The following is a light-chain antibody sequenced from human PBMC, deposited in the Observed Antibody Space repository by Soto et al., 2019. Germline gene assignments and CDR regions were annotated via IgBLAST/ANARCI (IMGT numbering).Light chain of an antibody. CDR2: EVS. J-gene: IGLJ1*01. CDR3: SSFTDTSTLYV. Sequence: HSVLTQPASVSGSPGQSITISCTGTSGDVGGSIYVSWYQQHPGKAPKLIISEVSNRPSGVSNRFSGSKSGNTASLTISGVQAEDEADYYCSSFTDTSTLYVFGTGTKVTVL. V-gene: IGLV2-14*01. CDR1: SGDVGGSIY.